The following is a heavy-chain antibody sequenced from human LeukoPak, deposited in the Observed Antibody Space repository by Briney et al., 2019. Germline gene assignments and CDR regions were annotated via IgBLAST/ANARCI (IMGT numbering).Heavy chain of an antibody. D-gene: IGHD6-13*01. Sequence: GGSLRLSCAASGFTFSSYAMSWVRQAPGKGLDWVSSISGSGGDTYYGDSVKGRFTISRDNSKNTLYLQVNSLRAEDTAVFYCAKGRISGDAGLDYWGQGTLVTVSS. CDR3: AKGRISGDAGLDY. J-gene: IGHJ4*02. V-gene: IGHV3-23*01. CDR2: ISGSGGDT. CDR1: GFTFSSYA.